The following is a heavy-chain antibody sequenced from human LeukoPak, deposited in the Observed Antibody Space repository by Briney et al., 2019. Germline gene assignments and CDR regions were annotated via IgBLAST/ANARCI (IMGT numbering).Heavy chain of an antibody. Sequence: GGSLRLSCAASGFTFSTYSMNWLRLAPGKGLEWVSSISPDSNYKYYVDSVKGRFTISRDNAKSSLYLQMNSLRAEDTAVYYCARLPGSNYYYMDVWGKGTTVTGSS. J-gene: IGHJ6*03. CDR1: GFTFSTYS. V-gene: IGHV3-21*01. CDR3: ARLPGSNYYYMDV. D-gene: IGHD3-10*01. CDR2: ISPDSNYK.